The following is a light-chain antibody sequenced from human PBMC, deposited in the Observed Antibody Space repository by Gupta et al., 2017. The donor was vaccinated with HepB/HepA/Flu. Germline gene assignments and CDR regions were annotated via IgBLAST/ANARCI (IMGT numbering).Light chain of an antibody. CDR3: GAGTTRNTYV. J-gene: IGLJ1*01. CDR1: SSDVGFCNY. CDR2: DVT. Sequence: SALTQPATVSGSPGQPITISCTGTSSDVGFCNYVSWYQHHPSKAPKLLIYDVTKRPAGVAGRFSGSKSGNTTSLTISVLQAEDEADYYCGAGTTRNTYVFGTGTKVTVL. V-gene: IGLV2-14*03.